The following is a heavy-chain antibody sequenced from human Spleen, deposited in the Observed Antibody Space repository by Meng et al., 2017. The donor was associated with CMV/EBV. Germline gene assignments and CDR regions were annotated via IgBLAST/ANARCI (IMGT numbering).Heavy chain of an antibody. Sequence: GESLKISCKGSGYSFTSYWIGWVRQMPGKGLEWMGIIYPGDSDTRYSPSFQGQVTISADKSISTAYLQWSSLKASDTAMYYCARTPTWTDPSNRFDPWGQGTLVTVSS. CDR3: ARTPTWTDPSNRFDP. CDR1: GYSFTSYW. D-gene: IGHD3/OR15-3a*01. J-gene: IGHJ5*02. CDR2: IYPGDSDT. V-gene: IGHV5-51*01.